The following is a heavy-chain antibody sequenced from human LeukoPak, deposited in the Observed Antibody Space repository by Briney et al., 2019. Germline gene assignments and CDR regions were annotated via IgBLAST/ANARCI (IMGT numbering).Heavy chain of an antibody. Sequence: SVKVSCKSSGGTFSIYAISWVRQAPGQGLEWMGGIIPIFGTANYAQKFQGRVTITADESTSTAYMELSSLRSEDTAVYYCATDGAGDYLNHWGQGTLVTVSS. CDR2: IIPIFGTA. D-gene: IGHD4-17*01. CDR3: ATDGAGDYLNH. V-gene: IGHV1-69*13. J-gene: IGHJ4*02. CDR1: GGTFSIYA.